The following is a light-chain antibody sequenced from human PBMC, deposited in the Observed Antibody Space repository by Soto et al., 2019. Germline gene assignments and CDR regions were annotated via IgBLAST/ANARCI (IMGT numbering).Light chain of an antibody. J-gene: IGKJ1*01. CDR1: QGITNY. Sequence: DIQMTQSPSSLSASVGDRVSITCRASQGITNYLAWYQQKAGKAPKLLIYAASTLQSGVPSRFSGSGSGTDFSLTISSLQPEDVATYYCQKYNGAPWTFGHGTKVEIK. V-gene: IGKV1-27*01. CDR3: QKYNGAPWT. CDR2: AAS.